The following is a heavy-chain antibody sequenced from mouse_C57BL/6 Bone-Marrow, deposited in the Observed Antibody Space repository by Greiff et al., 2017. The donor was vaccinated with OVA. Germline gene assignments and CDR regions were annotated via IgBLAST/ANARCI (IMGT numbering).Heavy chain of an antibody. CDR2: IRNKANNHAT. D-gene: IGHD1-1*01. J-gene: IGHJ1*03. CDR3: TRALRFLYWYFDV. Sequence: EVKLVESGGGLVQPGGSMKLSCAASGFTFSDAWMDWVRQSPEKGLEWVAEIRNKANNHATYYAESVKGRFTISRDDSKSSVYLQMNSLRAEDTGIYYCTRALRFLYWYFDVWGTGTTVTVSS. CDR1: GFTFSDAW. V-gene: IGHV6-6*01.